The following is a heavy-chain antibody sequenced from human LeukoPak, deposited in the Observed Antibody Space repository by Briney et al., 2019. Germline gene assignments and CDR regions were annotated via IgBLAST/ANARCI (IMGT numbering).Heavy chain of an antibody. CDR2: IYTSGST. V-gene: IGHV4-4*07. D-gene: IGHD1-14*01. Sequence: SQTLSLTCTVSGGSISSYYWSWIRQPAGKGLEWLGRIYTSGSTNYNPSLKSRVTMSVDTSKNQFALKLSSVTAADTAVYYCAREPPGGYYYYMDVWGKGTTVTVSS. J-gene: IGHJ6*03. CDR1: GGSISSYY. CDR3: AREPPGGYYYYMDV.